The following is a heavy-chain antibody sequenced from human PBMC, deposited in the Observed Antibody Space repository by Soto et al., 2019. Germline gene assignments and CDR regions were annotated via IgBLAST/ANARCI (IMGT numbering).Heavy chain of an antibody. CDR3: VSQRTSVLTQAYFDY. J-gene: IGHJ4*02. V-gene: IGHV4-39*01. CDR1: GGSVSNSNYY. D-gene: IGHD2-8*01. Sequence: SETLSLTCTVSGGSVSNSNYYWGWIRQSSGKGLEWIGSVYYRGRSYSKSSVKSRVTISVDTTKNQFSLNLNSVTASDTAVYYCVSQRTSVLTQAYFDYWGPGALVTVSS. CDR2: VYYRGRS.